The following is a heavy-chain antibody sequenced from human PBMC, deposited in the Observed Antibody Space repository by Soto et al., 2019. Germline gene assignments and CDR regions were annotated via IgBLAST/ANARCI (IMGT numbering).Heavy chain of an antibody. J-gene: IGHJ3*02. CDR3: ARDFIAVAVSPHDAFDI. D-gene: IGHD6-19*01. CDR2: ISSSSSYI. V-gene: IGHV3-21*01. CDR1: GFTFSSYS. Sequence: GGSLRLSCAASGFTFSSYSMNWVRQAPGKGLEWVSSISSSSSYIYYADSVKGRFTISRDNAKNSLYLQMNSLRAEDTAVYYCARDFIAVAVSPHDAFDIWGQGTMVTVSS.